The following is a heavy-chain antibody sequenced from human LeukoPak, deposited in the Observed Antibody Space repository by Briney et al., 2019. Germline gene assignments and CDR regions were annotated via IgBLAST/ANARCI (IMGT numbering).Heavy chain of an antibody. CDR3: ATSVPGFGESLNY. J-gene: IGHJ4*02. D-gene: IGHD3-10*01. CDR1: GFNFNTYW. CDR2: IKDDGSEK. V-gene: IGHV3-7*01. Sequence: GGSLRLSCAASGFNFNTYWMTWVRQAPGKGLDWVANIKDDGSEKKYVDSVKGRFTLSRDNAKNSLYLHISTLRDEDTAVYYCATSVPGFGESLNYWGQGTLVTVSS.